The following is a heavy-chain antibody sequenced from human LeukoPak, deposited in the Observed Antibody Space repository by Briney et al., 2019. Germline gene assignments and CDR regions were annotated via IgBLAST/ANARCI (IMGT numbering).Heavy chain of an antibody. CDR2: ISWDGYTT. Sequence: PGGSLRLSCAASGFTFYDYNIHWVRQAPGKGLEWVSLISWDGYTTYYADSVKGRFTISRDNSKNSLYLQMNRLRTEDTALYYCAKVNRAYSSSSSLNFDSWGQGTLVTVSS. V-gene: IGHV3-43*01. CDR3: AKVNRAYSSSSSLNFDS. D-gene: IGHD6-6*01. J-gene: IGHJ4*02. CDR1: GFTFYDYN.